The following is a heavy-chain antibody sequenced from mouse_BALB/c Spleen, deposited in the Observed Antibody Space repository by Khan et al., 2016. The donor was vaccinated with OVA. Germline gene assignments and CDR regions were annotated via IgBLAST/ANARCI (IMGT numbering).Heavy chain of an antibody. CDR3: ARRGYDYGRGALFAY. V-gene: IGHV2-2*02. CDR1: GFSLNNYS. D-gene: IGHD2-4*01. Sequence: QVQLKQSGPGLVQPSQSLSITCTVSGFSLNNYSVHWVRQSPGKGLEWLGVICSAGSTDYNAAFISRLTISKDNSRSQVFFKMNSLKPKDTAIYYCARRGYDYGRGALFAYWGQGTLVTVSA. J-gene: IGHJ3*01. CDR2: ICSAGST.